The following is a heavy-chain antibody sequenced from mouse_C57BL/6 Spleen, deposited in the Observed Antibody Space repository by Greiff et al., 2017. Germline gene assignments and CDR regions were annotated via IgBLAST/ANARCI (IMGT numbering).Heavy chain of an antibody. D-gene: IGHD1-1*01. Sequence: VQLQQSGAELARPGASVKLSCKASGYTFTSYGISWVKQRTGQGLEWIGEIYPRSGNTYYNEKFKGKATLTADKSSSTAYMELRSLTSVDSAVYVCARGTTVVAPYYFDYWGQGTTLTVSS. CDR3: ARGTTVVAPYYFDY. V-gene: IGHV1-81*01. CDR2: IYPRSGNT. J-gene: IGHJ2*01. CDR1: GYTFTSYG.